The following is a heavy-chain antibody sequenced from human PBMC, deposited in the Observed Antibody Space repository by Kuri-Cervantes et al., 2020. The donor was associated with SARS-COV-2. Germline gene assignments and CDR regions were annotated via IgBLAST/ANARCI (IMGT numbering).Heavy chain of an antibody. CDR2: IYYSGST. Sequence: SETLSLTCTVSGGSISSGDYYWGWIRQPPGKGLEWIGSIYYSGSTYYNPSLKSRVTISVDTSKNQFSLKLSSVTAADTAVYYCARHEVLITFGGVIVSYFDYWGQGTLVTVSS. CDR1: GGSISSGDYY. D-gene: IGHD3-16*02. CDR3: ARHEVLITFGGVIVSYFDY. J-gene: IGHJ4*02. V-gene: IGHV4-39*01.